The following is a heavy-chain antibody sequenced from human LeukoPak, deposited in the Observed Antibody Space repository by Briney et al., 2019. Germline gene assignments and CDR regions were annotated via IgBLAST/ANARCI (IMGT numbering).Heavy chain of an antibody. Sequence: ASLKVSCKASGYTFTNYHINWVRQAPGQGLEWMGWINPNTGDRGYAQKFQGRVSITSDTSISTAYMELGSPRSEDTAVYFCARTTSLTASGYDYWGQGTLVTVSS. CDR2: INPNTGDR. J-gene: IGHJ4*02. CDR1: GYTFTNYH. V-gene: IGHV1-8*03. CDR3: ARTTSLTASGYDY. D-gene: IGHD4-17*01.